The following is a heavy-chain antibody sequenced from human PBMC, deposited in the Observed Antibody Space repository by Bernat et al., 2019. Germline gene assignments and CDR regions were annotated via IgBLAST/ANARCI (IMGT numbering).Heavy chain of an antibody. Sequence: EVQLVESGGGLVKPGGSLRLSCAASGFTFSNAWMSWVRQAPGKGLEWVGRIKRRSDDGTTEYAAPVKGRFTISRDDSKNTLYLQMNSLRAEDTAVYYCARDRDGDYIFDYWGQGTLVTVSS. CDR1: GFTFSNAW. D-gene: IGHD4-17*01. V-gene: IGHV3-15*01. CDR3: ARDRDGDYIFDY. J-gene: IGHJ4*02. CDR2: IKRRSDDGTT.